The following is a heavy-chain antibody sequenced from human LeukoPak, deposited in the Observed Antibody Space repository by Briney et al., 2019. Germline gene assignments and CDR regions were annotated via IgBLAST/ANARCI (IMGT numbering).Heavy chain of an antibody. CDR1: GCSFTSYW. CDR3: ARHRGSSSSYYYYMDV. V-gene: IGHV5-51*01. CDR2: IYPGDSDT. J-gene: IGHJ6*03. Sequence: GESLKISCKGSGCSFTSYWIGWVRQMPGKGLEWMGIIYPGDSDTRYSPSFQGQVTISADKSISTAYLQWSSLKASDTAMYYCARHRGSSSSYYYYMDVWGKGTTVTVSS. D-gene: IGHD6-6*01.